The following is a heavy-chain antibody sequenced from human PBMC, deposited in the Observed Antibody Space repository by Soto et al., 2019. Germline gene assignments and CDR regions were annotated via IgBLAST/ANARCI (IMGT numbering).Heavy chain of an antibody. CDR2: TLPILGTA. J-gene: IGHJ6*02. CDR1: GGTFSSYA. V-gene: IGHV1-69*13. CDR3: ARGNALDI. Sequence: SVKVSCKASGGTFSSYAINWVRQAPGQGSEWMGGTLPILGTANYALKFQGRVTIIADETTNTASLELTSRRSEDKAVYYCARGNALDIWGQGTTVTV.